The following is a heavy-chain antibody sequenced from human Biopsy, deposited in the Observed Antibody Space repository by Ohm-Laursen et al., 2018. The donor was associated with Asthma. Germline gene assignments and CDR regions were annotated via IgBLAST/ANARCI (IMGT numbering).Heavy chain of an antibody. CDR2: INAGNGNT. D-gene: IGHD3-9*01. CDR1: GYTFISYA. J-gene: IGHJ3*01. V-gene: IGHV1-3*01. CDR3: ARTYYDFLTGQVNDAFAR. Sequence: VASVKASCKTSGYTFISYALHWVRQAPGQRLEWMGWINAGNGNTKYSQKFQGRVTITRDTSASTAYMELSSLRSEATAMYYCARTYYDFLTGQVNDAFARWGQGTMVTVSS.